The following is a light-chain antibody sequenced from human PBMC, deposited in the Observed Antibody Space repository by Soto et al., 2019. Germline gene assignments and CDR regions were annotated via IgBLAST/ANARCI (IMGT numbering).Light chain of an antibody. CDR1: QSVSSS. J-gene: IGKJ1*01. CDR2: SGY. Sequence: EVVVTQSPDTLSLSPGETATLSCRASQSVSSSVAWYQHKPGQSPRLVVYSGYKRAPGIPARFSGSGSGTDFTLTISCLESDDFAIYYCQQRHSWLRAFGPGTKVEVK. CDR3: QQRHSWLRA. V-gene: IGKV3-11*01.